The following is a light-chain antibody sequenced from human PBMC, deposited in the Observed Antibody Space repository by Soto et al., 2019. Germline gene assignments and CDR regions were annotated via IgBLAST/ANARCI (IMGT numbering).Light chain of an antibody. V-gene: IGKV3D-20*02. J-gene: IGKJ4*01. CDR2: GAS. CDR1: QSVSSSY. CDR3: QQRSKWPAA. Sequence: EIVLTQSPGTLSLSPGERATLSCRASQSVSSSYLAWYQQKAGQAPRLLIYGASSRATGIPDRFGHGGCGPDFTISISTVEPEAVALYYCQQRSKWPAAFAGGTKV.